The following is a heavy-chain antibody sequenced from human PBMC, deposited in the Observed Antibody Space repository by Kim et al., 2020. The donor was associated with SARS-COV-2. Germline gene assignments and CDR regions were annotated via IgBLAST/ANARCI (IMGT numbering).Heavy chain of an antibody. V-gene: IGHV3-21*01. CDR1: GFTFSSYS. J-gene: IGHJ6*02. Sequence: GGSLRLSCAASGFTFSSYSMNWVRQPPGKGLEWVSSISSSSSYIYYADSVKGRFTLSTDNAKHSLYLQMNSIRAEDTAVYYGARSGGFNYYYGIDVWGPG. CDR2: ISSSSSYI. D-gene: IGHD3-10*01. CDR3: ARSGGFNYYYGIDV.